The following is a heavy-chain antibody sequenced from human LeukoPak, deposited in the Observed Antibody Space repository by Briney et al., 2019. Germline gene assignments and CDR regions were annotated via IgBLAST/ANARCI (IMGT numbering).Heavy chain of an antibody. Sequence: PSETLSLTCTVSGGSFSSYYWSWIRQPPGKGLEWIGYIYYSGSTDYNPSLKSRVTISVDTSKNQFSLNLSSVTAADTAVYYCARAVITFGGVVAKGFDCWSQGTLVTVSS. V-gene: IGHV4-59*01. D-gene: IGHD3-16*02. CDR2: IYYSGST. CDR3: ARAVITFGGVVAKGFDC. CDR1: GGSFSSYY. J-gene: IGHJ4*02.